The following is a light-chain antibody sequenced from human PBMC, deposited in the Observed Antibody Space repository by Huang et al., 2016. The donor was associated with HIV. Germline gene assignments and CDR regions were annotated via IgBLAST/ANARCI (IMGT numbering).Light chain of an antibody. J-gene: IGKJ4*01. Sequence: EIVLTQSPGTLSLSPGERATLSCRASQSVRSSSLAWYKQKPGQSPRLLIFGASTRAPAIPDRFSGSGSATDFTLTIGRLEPEDFAVYYCQQYGSSPLTFGGGTKVEIK. V-gene: IGKV3-20*01. CDR3: QQYGSSPLT. CDR2: GAS. CDR1: QSVRSSS.